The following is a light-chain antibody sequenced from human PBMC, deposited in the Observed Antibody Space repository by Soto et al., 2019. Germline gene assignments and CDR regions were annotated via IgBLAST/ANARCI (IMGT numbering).Light chain of an antibody. CDR1: SSDVGGYNY. V-gene: IGLV2-14*03. Sequence: QSALTQPASVSGSPGQSITISCTGTSSDVGGYNYVSWYQHHPGKAPKLMIYDVTNRPSWVSNRFSGSKSGNTASLTISGLQAEDEADYYCTSYTTSSPYLVFGGGTKLTVL. J-gene: IGLJ3*02. CDR2: DVT. CDR3: TSYTTSSPYLV.